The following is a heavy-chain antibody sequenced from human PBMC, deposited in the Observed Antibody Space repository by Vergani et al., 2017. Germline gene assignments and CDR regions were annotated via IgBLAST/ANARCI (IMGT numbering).Heavy chain of an antibody. Sequence: QVQLVQSGAEVKTPGASVKVSCKASGYTFTSYGISWVRQAPGQGLEWVAVIWYDGSNKYYADSVKGRFTISRDNSKNTLYLQMNSLRAEDTAVYYCARGYYWLEHWGQGTLVTVSS. J-gene: IGHJ5*02. D-gene: IGHD3-10*01. CDR3: ARGYYWLEH. CDR1: GYTFTSYG. CDR2: IWYDGSNK. V-gene: IGHV3-33*01.